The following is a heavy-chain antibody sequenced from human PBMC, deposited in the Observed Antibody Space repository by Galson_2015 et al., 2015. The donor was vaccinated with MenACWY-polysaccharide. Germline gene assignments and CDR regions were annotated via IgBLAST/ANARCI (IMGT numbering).Heavy chain of an antibody. Sequence: SVKVSCKASGYTFTDYYVHWVRQAPGQGLECIVRINLNNGDTKSAPNFQGRVTMTRDTSISTAYMELSNLKSDYTAVHYCARGRDFDYWGQRILVTVSS. D-gene: IGHD3-10*01. J-gene: IGHJ4*02. CDR2: INLNNGDT. CDR3: ARGRDFDY. CDR1: GYTFTDYY. V-gene: IGHV1-2*06.